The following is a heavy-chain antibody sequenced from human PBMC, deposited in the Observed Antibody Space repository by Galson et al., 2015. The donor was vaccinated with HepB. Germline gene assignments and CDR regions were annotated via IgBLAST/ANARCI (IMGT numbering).Heavy chain of an antibody. J-gene: IGHJ6*02. V-gene: IGHV3-74*01. D-gene: IGHD4/OR15-4a*01. CDR1: GFTFRTYW. CDR3: ARCTPSLWCYYGMDV. CDR2: INADGRTT. Sequence: SLRLSCAASGFTFRTYWMHWARHAPGRGLVWVSRINADGRTTFYADSVKGRFTISRDNSKNTLYLQMNSQRAEDTAVYYYARCTPSLWCYYGMDVWGQGTTVTVSS.